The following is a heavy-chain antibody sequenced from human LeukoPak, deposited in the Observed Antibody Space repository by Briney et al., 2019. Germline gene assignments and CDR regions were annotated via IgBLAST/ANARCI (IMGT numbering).Heavy chain of an antibody. CDR1: GYTFTGYY. D-gene: IGHD6-19*01. Sequence: ASVKVSCKASGYTFTGYYMHWVRQAPGQGLEWMGWINPSSGGTNYAQKFQGRVTMTRDTSITTAYMELSRLRSDDTAVYYCARDRARWAVAGTLSWGYWGQGTLVTVSS. V-gene: IGHV1-2*02. J-gene: IGHJ4*02. CDR3: ARDRARWAVAGTLSWGY. CDR2: INPSSGGT.